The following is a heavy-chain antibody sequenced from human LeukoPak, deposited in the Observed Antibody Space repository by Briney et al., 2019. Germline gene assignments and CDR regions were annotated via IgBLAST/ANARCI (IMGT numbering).Heavy chain of an antibody. CDR3: ARGYVLEPPDY. Sequence: HPGRSLRLSCAASGFTFSSYAMHWVRQAPGKGLEWVAVISYDGSNKYYADSVKGRFTISRDNSKNTLYLQMNSLRAEDTAVYYCARGYVLEPPDYWGQGTLVTVSS. CDR1: GFTFSSYA. CDR2: ISYDGSNK. V-gene: IGHV3-30-3*01. J-gene: IGHJ4*02. D-gene: IGHD1-1*01.